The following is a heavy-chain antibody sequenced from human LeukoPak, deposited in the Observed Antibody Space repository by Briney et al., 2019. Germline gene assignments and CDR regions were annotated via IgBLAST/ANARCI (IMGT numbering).Heavy chain of an antibody. D-gene: IGHD1-26*01. Sequence: SETPSLTCTVSGGSISSSSYYWGWIRQPPGKGLEWIGSISSSGSTRYNPSLKSRVTISVDTSNNQFSLRLSSVTAADTAVYYCARSLERDGTYGYYFDYWGQGTLVTVSS. J-gene: IGHJ4*02. CDR3: ARSLERDGTYGYYFDY. CDR2: ISSSGST. CDR1: GGSISSSSYY. V-gene: IGHV4-39*01.